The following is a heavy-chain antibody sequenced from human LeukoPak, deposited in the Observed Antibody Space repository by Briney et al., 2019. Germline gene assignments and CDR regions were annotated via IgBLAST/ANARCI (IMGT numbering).Heavy chain of an antibody. CDR2: IKQDGSEE. D-gene: IGHD5-18*01. Sequence: GGSLRLSCAASGFTVSSDYMSWVRQAPGKGLEWVANIKQDGSEEYYVDSVKGRFTISRDNAKNSLYLQMNSLRAEDAAVYYCARSQYSYGYPPSYHMDVWGKGTTVTVSS. CDR1: GFTVSSDY. CDR3: ARSQYSYGYPPSYHMDV. J-gene: IGHJ6*03. V-gene: IGHV3-7*01.